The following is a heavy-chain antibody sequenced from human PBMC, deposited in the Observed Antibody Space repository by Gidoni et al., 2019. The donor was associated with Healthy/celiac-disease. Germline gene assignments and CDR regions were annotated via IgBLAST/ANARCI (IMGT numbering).Heavy chain of an antibody. Sequence: QVQLQESRPGLVKPSETLSLTCTVSGGSISSYYWSWIRQPPGKGLEWIGYIYYSGSTNYNPSLKSRVTISVDTSKNQFSLKLSSVTAADTAVYYCALRRDRSSFDYWGQGTLVTVSS. CDR3: ALRRDRSSFDY. CDR1: GGSISSYY. V-gene: IGHV4-59*01. CDR2: IYYSGST. J-gene: IGHJ4*02.